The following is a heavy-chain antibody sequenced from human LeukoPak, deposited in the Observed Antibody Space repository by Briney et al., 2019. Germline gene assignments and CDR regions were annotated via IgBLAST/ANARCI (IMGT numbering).Heavy chain of an antibody. D-gene: IGHD6-19*01. CDR2: ISGSGSST. CDR3: AKDVVQHWLGSDY. CDR1: GFTFSSYG. V-gene: IGHV3-23*01. J-gene: IGHJ4*02. Sequence: HPGGTLRLSCAASGFTFSSYGMSWVRQAPGKGLEWVSAISGSGSSTYYADSVKGRFTISRDNSKNTLYLQMNSLRAEDTAVYYCAKDVVQHWLGSDYWGQGTLVTVSS.